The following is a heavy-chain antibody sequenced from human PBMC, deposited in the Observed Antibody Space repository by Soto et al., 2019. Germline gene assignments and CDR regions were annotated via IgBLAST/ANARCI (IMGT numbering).Heavy chain of an antibody. CDR1: GFTFSSYS. Sequence: EVQLVESGGGLVKPGGSLRLSCAASGFTFSSYSMNLVRQAPGKGLEWVSSISCSTSYIYYADSVKGRFTISRDNAKNSLYLQMNSLRAEDTVVYYCARVVDYCDPYYYYGMDVWGQGTTVTVSS. CDR3: ARVVDYCDPYYYYGMDV. D-gene: IGHD3-22*01. J-gene: IGHJ6*02. CDR2: ISCSTSYI. V-gene: IGHV3-21*01.